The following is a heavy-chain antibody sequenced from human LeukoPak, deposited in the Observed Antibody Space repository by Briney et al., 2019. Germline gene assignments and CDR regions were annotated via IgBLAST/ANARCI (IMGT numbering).Heavy chain of an antibody. J-gene: IGHJ4*02. V-gene: IGHV3-30*18. D-gene: IGHD4-17*01. CDR3: AEDRQTTKYYFDY. CDR1: GFTFSSYG. CDR2: ISYDGSNK. Sequence: PGRSLRLSCAASGFTFSSYGMHWVRQAPGKGLEWMAVISYDGSNKYYADSVKGRFTISRDNSKNTLYLQMNSLRAEDTAVYYCAEDRQTTKYYFDYWGQGTLVTVSS.